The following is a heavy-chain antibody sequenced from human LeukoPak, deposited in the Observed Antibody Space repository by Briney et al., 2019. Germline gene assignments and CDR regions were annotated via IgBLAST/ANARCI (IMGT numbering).Heavy chain of an antibody. J-gene: IGHJ3*02. V-gene: IGHV3-9*01. CDR2: ISWNSGSI. D-gene: IGHD6-19*01. CDR3: AKEGGSGWPLEAFDI. CDR1: GFTFDDYA. Sequence: GRSLRLSCAASGFTFDDYAMHWVQQAPGKGLEWVSGISWNSGSIGYADSVKGRFTISRDNAKNSLYLQMNSLRAEDTALYYCAKEGGSGWPLEAFDIWGQGTMVTVSS.